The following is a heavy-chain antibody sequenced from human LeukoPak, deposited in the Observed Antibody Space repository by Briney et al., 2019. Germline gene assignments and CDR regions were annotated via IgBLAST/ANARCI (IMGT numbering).Heavy chain of an antibody. CDR3: AKGGDYALDY. J-gene: IGHJ4*02. CDR1: GFTFSFCA. Sequence: GGSLRLSCAASGFTFSFCAMHWVRQAPGKGLDWLAFIQYDGRNKYYADSVKGRFTMSRDNSKNTLTMFLQMNSLRVEDTAVYYCAKGGDYALDYWGQGTLVTVSS. CDR2: IQYDGRNK. V-gene: IGHV3-30*02. D-gene: IGHD4-17*01.